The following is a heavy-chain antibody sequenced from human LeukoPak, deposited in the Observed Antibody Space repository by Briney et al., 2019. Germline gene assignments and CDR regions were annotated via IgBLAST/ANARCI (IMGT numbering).Heavy chain of an antibody. Sequence: GGSLRLSCAASGFSFSTHGMHWVRQAPGKGLEWATFIGHDGVDKYYVDSVKGRFTISRDNSKNTVCLQMNSLRPEDTAVYYCVKGAGLGVTTSWDYWGQGTLVAVSS. V-gene: IGHV3-30*02. CDR3: VKGAGLGVTTSWDY. CDR1: GFSFSTHG. CDR2: IGHDGVDK. D-gene: IGHD4-17*01. J-gene: IGHJ4*02.